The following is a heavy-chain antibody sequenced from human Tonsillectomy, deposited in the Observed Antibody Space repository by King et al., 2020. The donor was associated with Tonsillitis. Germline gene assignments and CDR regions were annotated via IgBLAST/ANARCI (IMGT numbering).Heavy chain of an antibody. CDR1: GFTFSSYW. Sequence: VQLVDSGGGLVQPVGSLRLSCAASGFTFSSYWMHWVRQAPGKGLVWVSRINSDRSSTSYADSVKGRFTISRDNVKNTLYLQMNSLKVEDTAVYYCVRDSRWKGADAFDIWGQGTMVTVSS. D-gene: IGHD1-1*01. V-gene: IGHV3-74*01. J-gene: IGHJ3*02. CDR2: INSDRSST. CDR3: VRDSRWKGADAFDI.